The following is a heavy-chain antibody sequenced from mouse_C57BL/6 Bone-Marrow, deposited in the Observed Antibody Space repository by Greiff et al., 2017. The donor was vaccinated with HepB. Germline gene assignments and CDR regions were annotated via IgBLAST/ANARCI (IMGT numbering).Heavy chain of an antibody. CDR3: ARWITTVVATRYFDV. V-gene: IGHV3-8*01. CDR2: ISYSGST. CDR1: GYSITSDY. Sequence: VQLKQSGPGLAKPSQTLSLTCSVTGYSITSDYWNWIRKFPGNKLEYMGYISYSGSTYYNPSLKSRISITRDTSKNQYYLQLNSVTTEDTATYYCARWITTVVATRYFDVWGTGTTVTVSS. J-gene: IGHJ1*03. D-gene: IGHD1-1*01.